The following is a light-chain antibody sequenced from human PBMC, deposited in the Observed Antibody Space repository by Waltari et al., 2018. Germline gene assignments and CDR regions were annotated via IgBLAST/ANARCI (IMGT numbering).Light chain of an antibody. CDR1: QSVSNNF. CDR2: GAS. Sequence: EIVLTQSPGTLSLSPGERATLPCRASQSVSNNFLNWYQQKPGKAPRLLIYGASSRATGIPDRFSGSGSGTDFTLTISRLEPEDFAVYYCQQYDSIVLTFGGGTKVEI. J-gene: IGKJ4*01. CDR3: QQYDSIVLT. V-gene: IGKV3-20*01.